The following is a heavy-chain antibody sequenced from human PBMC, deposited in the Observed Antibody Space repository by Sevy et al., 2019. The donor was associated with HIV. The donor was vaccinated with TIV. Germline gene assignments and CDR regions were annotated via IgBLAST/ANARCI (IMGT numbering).Heavy chain of an antibody. V-gene: IGHV1-2*02. CDR1: GYTFTGYY. D-gene: IGHD3-9*01. J-gene: IGHJ6*03. CDR3: ARRAVGYDIVTGYYTNYYYYYMDV. Sequence: ASVKVSCKASGYTFTGYYMHWVRQAPGQGLEWMGWINPNSGGTNYAQKFQGRVTMTRDTSISTAYMELSMLRSDDTAVYYCARRAVGYDIVTGYYTNYYYYYMDVWGKGTTVTVSS. CDR2: INPNSGGT.